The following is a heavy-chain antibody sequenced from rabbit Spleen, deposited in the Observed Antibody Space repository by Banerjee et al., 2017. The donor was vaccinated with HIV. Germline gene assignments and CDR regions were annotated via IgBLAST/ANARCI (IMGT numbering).Heavy chain of an antibody. CDR1: GFDFSRTG. V-gene: IGHV1S47*01. D-gene: IGHD1-1*01. Sequence: QEQLKETGGGLVQPGGSLTLSCKASGFDFSRTGVSWVRQAPGKGLEWIGYIDLLFGTTYYANWVNGRFTISSHNAQNTVDLHMNSLTAADTATYFCAREDVGGSVSLWGQGTLVTVS. CDR3: AREDVGGSVSL. CDR2: IDLLFGTT. J-gene: IGHJ4*01.